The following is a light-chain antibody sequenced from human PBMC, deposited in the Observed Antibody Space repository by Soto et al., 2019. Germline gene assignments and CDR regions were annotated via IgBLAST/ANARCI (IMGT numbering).Light chain of an antibody. CDR3: HQYYSSIT. J-gene: IGKJ4*01. V-gene: IGKV3-20*01. Sequence: EIVLTQSPGTLSLSPGEGATLSCRASQDVDNNFLAWYQQRPGQAPRLLIYPSSRRATGIPDRFSGSGSGTDFTLTISRVGPGDIAVYFCHQYYSSITFGGGTKVEVK. CDR1: QDVDNNF. CDR2: PSS.